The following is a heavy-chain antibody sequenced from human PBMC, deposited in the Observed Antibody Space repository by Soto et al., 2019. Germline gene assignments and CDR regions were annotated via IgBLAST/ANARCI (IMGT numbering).Heavy chain of an antibody. V-gene: IGHV3-30*18. CDR2: ISYDGSNK. D-gene: IGHD5-12*01. CDR1: GFTFSSYG. Sequence: GGSLRLSCAASGFTFSSYGMHWVRQAPGKGLEWVAVISYDGSNKYYADSVKGRFTISRDNSKNTLYLQMNSLRAEDTAVYYCAKVSLPGYSGYENYFDYWGKGTRVTVPS. CDR3: AKVSLPGYSGYENYFDY. J-gene: IGHJ4*02.